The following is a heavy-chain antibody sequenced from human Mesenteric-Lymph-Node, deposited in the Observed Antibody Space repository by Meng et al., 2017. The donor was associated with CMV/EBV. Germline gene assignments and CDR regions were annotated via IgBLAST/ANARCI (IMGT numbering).Heavy chain of an antibody. D-gene: IGHD3-10*01. Sequence: AVSGGSITSTPWWRWVRQPPGKGLEWIGEISHSGSTNDNPSLKRRVTISVDRSKNQFSLNLSSVTAADTAVYYCARGRNYYGSGIDYWGQGTLVTVSS. CDR1: GGSITSTPW. CDR2: ISHSGST. CDR3: ARGRNYYGSGIDY. J-gene: IGHJ4*02. V-gene: IGHV4-4*02.